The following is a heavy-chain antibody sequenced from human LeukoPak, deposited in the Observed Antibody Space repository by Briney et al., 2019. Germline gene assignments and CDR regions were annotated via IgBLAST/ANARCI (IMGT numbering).Heavy chain of an antibody. V-gene: IGHV3-48*02. D-gene: IGHD2-15*01. Sequence: PGGSLRLSCEASGFTFRSYSMNWVRQAPGKGLEWVSYISSGGSTIYYADSLKGRFTISRDNARNLLFLQMDGLREEDTAMYYCARVQGICSVSTRYVNSADDWGKGTTVSVSS. CDR2: ISSGGSTI. CDR3: ARVQGICSVSTRYVNSADD. J-gene: IGHJ6*04. CDR1: GFTFRSYS.